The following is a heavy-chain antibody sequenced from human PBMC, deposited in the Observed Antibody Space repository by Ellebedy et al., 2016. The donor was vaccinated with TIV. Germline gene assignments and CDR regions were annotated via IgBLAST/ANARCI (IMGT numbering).Heavy chain of an antibody. J-gene: IGHJ2*01. CDR1: GFTFSSYS. D-gene: IGHD4-23*01. CDR2: ISSSSSYI. V-gene: IGHV3-21*01. Sequence: GESLKISXAASGFTFSSYSMNWVRQAPGKGLEWVSSISSSSSYIYYADSVKGRFTISRDNAKNSLYLQMNSLRAEDTAVYYCARDRDGGNRRYWYFDLWGRGTLVTVSS. CDR3: ARDRDGGNRRYWYFDL.